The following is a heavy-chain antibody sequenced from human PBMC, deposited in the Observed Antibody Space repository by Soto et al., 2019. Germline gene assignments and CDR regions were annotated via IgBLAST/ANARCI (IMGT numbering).Heavy chain of an antibody. V-gene: IGHV4-34*01. CDR3: ARSQSIAARFDY. D-gene: IGHD6-6*01. Sequence: PETLSLTWVVYGRSFSGYYLSWSRQPPGKGMEWIGEIKHSGSTNYTPSFKSRVTISVDTSKNQFSLKLSSGTAADTAVYYGARSQSIAARFDYWGQGTLVTVSS. CDR1: GRSFSGYY. J-gene: IGHJ4*02. CDR2: IKHSGST.